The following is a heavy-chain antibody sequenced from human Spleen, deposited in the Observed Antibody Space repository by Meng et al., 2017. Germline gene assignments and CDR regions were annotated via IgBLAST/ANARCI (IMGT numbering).Heavy chain of an antibody. V-gene: IGHV1-18*01. CDR1: GYIFASNG. CDR2: ISGYSGNT. Sequence: QVQLLQSGGEVSKPGASVKVSCNTSGYIFASNGIRWVRQAPGQGLEWMGWISGYSGNTYYEQKFKGRVTMTTDTSTSTGYMELRSLTSDDTAVYYCARDEDIPAAGKLFGDYWGQGTLVTVSS. D-gene: IGHD6-13*01. J-gene: IGHJ4*02. CDR3: ARDEDIPAAGKLFGDY.